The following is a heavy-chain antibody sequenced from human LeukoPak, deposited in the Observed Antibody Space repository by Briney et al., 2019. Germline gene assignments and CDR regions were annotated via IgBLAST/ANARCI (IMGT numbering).Heavy chain of an antibody. CDR3: ARGTAGYHSSYFDY. J-gene: IGHJ4*02. CDR1: GFTFNTYW. V-gene: IGHV3-74*01. D-gene: IGHD3-16*02. CDR2: INTDGSST. Sequence: GGSLRLSCAASGFTFNTYWMHWVRQAPGKRLVWVSRINTDGSSTNYADSVKGRFTISRDNAENTLYLQMNSLRAEDTAVYYCARGTAGYHSSYFDYWGQGTLVTVSS.